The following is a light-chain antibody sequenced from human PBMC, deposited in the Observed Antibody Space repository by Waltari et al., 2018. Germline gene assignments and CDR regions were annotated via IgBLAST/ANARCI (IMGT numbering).Light chain of an antibody. CDR2: DAS. CDR3: QQYYSYFT. CDR1: QSIGSL. Sequence: DIQMTQSPSTLSASVGDRVTITCRASQSIGSLLAWYQQKPGKAPKLLIYDASSLDSGVPSRFSGSGSATEFTLTINSLQPDDFATYSCQQYYSYFTFGGGEKVAIK. V-gene: IGKV1-5*01. J-gene: IGKJ4*01.